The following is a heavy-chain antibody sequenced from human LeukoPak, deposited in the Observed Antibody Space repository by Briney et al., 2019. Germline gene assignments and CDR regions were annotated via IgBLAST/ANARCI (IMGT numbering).Heavy chain of an antibody. CDR1: GFTFSSYA. CDR2: ISGSGGST. V-gene: IGHV3-23*01. J-gene: IGHJ5*02. CDR3: AKDRVGANPANWFDP. Sequence: GGSLRLSCAASGFTFSSYAMSWVRQAPGKVLEWVSAISGSGGSTYYADSVKGRFTISRDNSKNTLYLQMNSLRAEDTAVYYCAKDRVGANPANWFDPWGQGTLVTVSS. D-gene: IGHD1-26*01.